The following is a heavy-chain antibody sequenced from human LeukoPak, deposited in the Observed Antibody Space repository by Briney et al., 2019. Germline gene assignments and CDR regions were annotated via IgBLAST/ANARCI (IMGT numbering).Heavy chain of an antibody. CDR1: GFTFSSYW. J-gene: IGHJ4*02. CDR2: INSDGSST. V-gene: IGHV3-74*03. D-gene: IGHD3-22*01. CDR3: ARQYSYDSSGYYPWDY. Sequence: GGSLRLSCAASGFTFSSYWMHWVRQAPGKGLVWVSRINSDGSSTTYADSAKGRFTISRDNAKNTLYLQMNSLRAEDTAMYYCARQYSYDSSGYYPWDYWGQGSLVTVSS.